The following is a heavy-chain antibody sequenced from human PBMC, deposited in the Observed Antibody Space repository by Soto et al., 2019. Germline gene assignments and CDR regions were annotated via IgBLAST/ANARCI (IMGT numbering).Heavy chain of an antibody. CDR3: TRNDAIKGYSSSFDY. CDR2: IRSKANSYAT. CDR1: GFTFSGSA. D-gene: IGHD6-6*01. J-gene: IGHJ4*02. V-gene: IGHV3-73*01. Sequence: GGSLRLSCAASGFTFSGSAMHWVRQASGKGLEWVGRIRSKANSYATAYAASVKGRFTISRDDSKNTAYLQMNSLKTEDTAVYYCTRNDAIKGYSSSFDYWGQGTLVTVSS.